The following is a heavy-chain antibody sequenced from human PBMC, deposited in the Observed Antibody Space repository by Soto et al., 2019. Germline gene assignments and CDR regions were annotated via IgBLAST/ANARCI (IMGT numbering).Heavy chain of an antibody. D-gene: IGHD6-13*01. V-gene: IGHV3-23*01. CDR1: GFTFSSYA. J-gene: IGHJ4*02. Sequence: GGSLRLSCAASGFTFSSYAMSWVRQAPGKGLEWVSAISGSGGSTYYADSVKGRFTISRDNSKNTLYLQMNSLRAEDTAVYYCAKGRNKRIAAAASFDYWGQGTLVTVSS. CDR2: ISGSGGST. CDR3: AKGRNKRIAAAASFDY.